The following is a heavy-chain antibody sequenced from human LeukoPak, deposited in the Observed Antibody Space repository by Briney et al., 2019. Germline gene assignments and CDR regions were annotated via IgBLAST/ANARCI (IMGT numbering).Heavy chain of an antibody. CDR2: IYSGGST. J-gene: IGHJ6*02. CDR3: ARESMRGNSNYYYYYGMDV. Sequence: GGSLRLSCAASGFTVSSNYMSWVRQAPGKGLEWVSVIYSGGSTYYADSVKGRFTISRDNSKNTLYLQMNSLRAEDTAVYYCARESMRGNSNYYYYYGMDVWGQGTTVTVSS. V-gene: IGHV3-66*01. CDR1: GFTVSSNY. D-gene: IGHD4-23*01.